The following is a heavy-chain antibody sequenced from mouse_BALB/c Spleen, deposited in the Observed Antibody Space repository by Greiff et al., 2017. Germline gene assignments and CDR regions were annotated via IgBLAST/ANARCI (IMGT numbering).Heavy chain of an antibody. Sequence: EVQGVESGGGLVQPGGSLKLSCAASGFTFSSYGMSWVRQTPDKRLELVATINSNGGSTYYPDSVKGRFTISRDNAKNTLYLQMSSLKSEDTAMYYCAREGPYYYGLFAYWGQGTLVTVSA. CDR3: AREGPYYYGLFAY. D-gene: IGHD1-1*01. J-gene: IGHJ3*01. CDR2: INSNGGST. V-gene: IGHV5-6-3*01. CDR1: GFTFSSYG.